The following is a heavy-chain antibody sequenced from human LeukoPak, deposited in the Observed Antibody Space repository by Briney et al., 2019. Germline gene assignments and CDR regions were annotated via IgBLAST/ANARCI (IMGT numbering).Heavy chain of an antibody. V-gene: IGHV4-61*02. J-gene: IGHJ4*02. Sequence: PSETLSLTCSVSGVSIANTFYYWNWLRPPAGKGLEWIGRIYTTGSTDYNPSLKSRVTISLDTARNQFSLKVSSVTAADTAVYYCARRQEGHDYWGQGTLATVSS. CDR3: ARRQEGHDY. CDR1: GVSIANTFYY. CDR2: IYTTGST.